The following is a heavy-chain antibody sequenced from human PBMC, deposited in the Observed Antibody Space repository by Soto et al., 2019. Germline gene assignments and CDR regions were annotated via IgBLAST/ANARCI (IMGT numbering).Heavy chain of an antibody. V-gene: IGHV1-18*01. CDR1: GYTFTSYG. CDR2: ISAYNGNT. Sequence: ASVKVSCKASGYTFTSYGISWVRQAPGQGLEWMGWISAYNGNTNYAQKLQGRVTMTTDTSTSTAYMELRSLRSDDTAVYYCARDQLKSGDHWFDPWGQGTLVTVSS. CDR3: ARDQLKSGDHWFDP. J-gene: IGHJ5*02. D-gene: IGHD2-2*01.